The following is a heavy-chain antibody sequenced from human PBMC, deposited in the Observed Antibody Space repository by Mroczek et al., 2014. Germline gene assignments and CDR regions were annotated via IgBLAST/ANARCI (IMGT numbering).Heavy chain of an antibody. Sequence: VQLVQSGGGLVQPGGSLRLSCAASGFTFSSYAMSWVRQAPGKGLEWVSAISGSGGSTYYADSVKGRFTISRDNSKNTLYLQMNSLRAEDTAVYYYAKGKPKGEILDDYYYYYGMDVWGQGTTVTVSS. D-gene: IGHD1-26*01. J-gene: IGHJ6*02. CDR2: ISGSGGST. V-gene: IGHV3-23*04. CDR3: AKGKPKGEILDDYYYYYGMDV. CDR1: GFTFSSYA.